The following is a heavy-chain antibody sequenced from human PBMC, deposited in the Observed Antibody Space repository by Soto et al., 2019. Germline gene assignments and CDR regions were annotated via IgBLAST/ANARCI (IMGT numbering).Heavy chain of an antibody. J-gene: IGHJ3*02. CDR3: ANSRDRDSYGPKVWGHAFDI. CDR2: ISYDGSNK. CDR1: GFTFSSYG. V-gene: IGHV3-30*18. Sequence: QVQLVESGGGVVQPGRSLRLSCAASGFTFSSYGMHWVRQAPGKGLEWLAVISYDGSNKYYADSVKGRFNISRDNSKNTLYLQMNSLRAEDTAVYYCANSRDRDSYGPKVWGHAFDIWGQGTMVTVSS. D-gene: IGHD5-18*01.